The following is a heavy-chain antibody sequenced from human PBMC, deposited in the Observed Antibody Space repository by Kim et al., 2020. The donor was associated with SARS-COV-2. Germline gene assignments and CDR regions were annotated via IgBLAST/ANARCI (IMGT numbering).Heavy chain of an antibody. J-gene: IGHJ4*02. CDR2: ST. CDR3: ARYSSSWLDY. D-gene: IGHD6-13*01. Sequence: STNYNPALKGRVTISVDTSKNQFSLKLSSVTAADTAVYYCARYSSSWLDYWGQGTLVTVSS. V-gene: IGHV4-4*09.